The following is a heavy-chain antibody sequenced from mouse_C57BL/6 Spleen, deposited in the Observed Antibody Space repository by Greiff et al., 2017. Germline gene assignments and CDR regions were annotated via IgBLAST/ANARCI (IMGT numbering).Heavy chain of an antibody. CDR2: IDPEDGDT. D-gene: IGHD2-12*01. J-gene: IGHJ4*01. CDR3: TTSYYRGYAMDY. Sequence: VQLKQSGAELVRPGASVKLSCTASGFNIKDYYMHWVKQRPEQGLEWIGRIDPEDGDTEYAPKFQGKATMTADTSSNTAYLQLSSLTSEDTAVYYCTTSYYRGYAMDYWGQGTSVTVSS. CDR1: GFNIKDYY. V-gene: IGHV14-1*01.